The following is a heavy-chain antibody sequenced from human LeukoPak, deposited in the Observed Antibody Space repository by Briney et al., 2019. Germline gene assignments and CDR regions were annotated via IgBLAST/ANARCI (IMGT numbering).Heavy chain of an antibody. Sequence: SETLSLTCTVSGGSISSYYWSWIRQPPGKGLEWIGYIYYSGSTNYNPSLKSRVTISVDTSKNQFSLKLSSVTAADTAVYYCAREFSVAGTYYFDYWGQGTLVTVSS. CDR3: AREFSVAGTYYFDY. V-gene: IGHV4-59*01. CDR1: GGSISSYY. CDR2: IYYSGST. J-gene: IGHJ4*02. D-gene: IGHD6-19*01.